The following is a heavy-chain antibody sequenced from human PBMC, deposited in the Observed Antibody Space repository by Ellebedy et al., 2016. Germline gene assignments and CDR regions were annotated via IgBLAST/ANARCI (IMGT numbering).Heavy chain of an antibody. CDR2: IWYDGKNK. V-gene: IGHV3-33*01. Sequence: GGSLRLXXAASGFSFSDYGMHWVRQAPGKGLERVALIWYDGKNKYYGDSVKGRFTISRDDSKNRVYLQMNSLRVEDTGVYFCARDATGDYGDPTGDYWGQGTLVAVSS. CDR1: GFSFSDYG. D-gene: IGHD4-17*01. CDR3: ARDATGDYGDPTGDY. J-gene: IGHJ4*02.